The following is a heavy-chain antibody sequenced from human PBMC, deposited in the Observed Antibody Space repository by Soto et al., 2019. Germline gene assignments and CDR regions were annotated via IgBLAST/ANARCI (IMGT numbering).Heavy chain of an antibody. CDR2: ISSNGGST. D-gene: IGHD1-26*01. Sequence: GGSLRLSCAASGFTFSSYAMHWVRQAPGKGLEYVSAISSNGGSTYYANSVKGRFTISRDNSKNTLYLQMGSLRAEDMAVYYCARGPYSGSYLDAFDIWGQGTMVTVSS. J-gene: IGHJ3*02. V-gene: IGHV3-64*01. CDR1: GFTFSSYA. CDR3: ARGPYSGSYLDAFDI.